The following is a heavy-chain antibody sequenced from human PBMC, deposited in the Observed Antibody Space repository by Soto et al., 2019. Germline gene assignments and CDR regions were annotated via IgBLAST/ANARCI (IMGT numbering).Heavy chain of an antibody. CDR1: GGSISQINW. CDR3: AKSSGVSPQDWFEC. V-gene: IGHV4-4*02. D-gene: IGHD3-10*01. J-gene: IGHJ4*02. Sequence: SETLSLTCGVSGGSISQINWWSWVRQSPQKGLEWIGEIYHDGTTNYNPSLQSRVTLSVDKSKNQLFLKLTSVTAADTAIYYCAKSSGVSPQDWFECWGQETVVSASS. CDR2: IYHDGTT.